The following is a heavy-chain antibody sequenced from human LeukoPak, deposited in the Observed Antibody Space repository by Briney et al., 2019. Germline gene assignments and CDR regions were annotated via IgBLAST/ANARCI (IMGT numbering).Heavy chain of an antibody. J-gene: IGHJ4*02. V-gene: IGHV5-51*01. CDR2: IYPGDSET. CDR1: GYSFTSYW. CDR3: ARGGTDDFWGGYTLPGYFDY. Sequence: GESLKISCKGSGYSFTSYWIGWVRQMPGKGLEWMGIIYPGDSETRYSPSSQGQVTISADKSISTAYLQWSSLKASDTAMYYCARGGTDDFWGGYTLPGYFDYWGQGTLVTVSS. D-gene: IGHD3-3*01.